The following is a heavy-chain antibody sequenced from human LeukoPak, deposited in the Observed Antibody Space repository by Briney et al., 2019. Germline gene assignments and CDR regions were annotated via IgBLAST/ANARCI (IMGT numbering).Heavy chain of an antibody. V-gene: IGHV3-7*01. Sequence: GGSLRLSCAGSGFTFSSYAMAWVRQTPEKGLEWVANIKQDGSEKYYVDSVKGRFTISRDNAKNSLYLQMNSLRAEDTAVYYCARDRRANIAAAGTVYYWGQGTLVTVSS. CDR3: ARDRRANIAAAGTVYY. D-gene: IGHD6-13*01. CDR1: GFTFSSYA. J-gene: IGHJ4*02. CDR2: IKQDGSEK.